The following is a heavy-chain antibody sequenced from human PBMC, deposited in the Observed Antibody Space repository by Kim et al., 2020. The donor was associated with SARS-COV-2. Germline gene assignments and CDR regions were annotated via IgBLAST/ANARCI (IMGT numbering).Heavy chain of an antibody. J-gene: IGHJ4*02. D-gene: IGHD3-3*01. V-gene: IGHV4-31*03. CDR1: GGSISSGGYY. CDR3: ARGRISIFGVITGAFDS. CDR2: IYYSGIT. Sequence: SETLSLTCTVSGGSISSGGYYWTWIRQHPGKGLEWIGYIYYSGITYYNPSLKSRVTISVDTSKNQFSLKLSSVTAADTAVYYCARGRISIFGVITGAFDSWGQGTLVTVSS.